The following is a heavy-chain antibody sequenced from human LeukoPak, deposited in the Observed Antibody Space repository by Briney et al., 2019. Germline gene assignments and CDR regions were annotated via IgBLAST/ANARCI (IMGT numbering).Heavy chain of an antibody. J-gene: IGHJ4*02. Sequence: TGGSLRLSCAASGLTFSSNAMSWVRQAPGKGLEWVSGISGSGGSTYYADSVKGRFTISRDNSKNTLYLQMNSLRAEDTAVYYCAKDRLIAAAGLFDYWGQGTLVTVSS. CDR2: ISGSGGST. V-gene: IGHV3-23*01. D-gene: IGHD6-13*01. CDR3: AKDRLIAAAGLFDY. CDR1: GLTFSSNA.